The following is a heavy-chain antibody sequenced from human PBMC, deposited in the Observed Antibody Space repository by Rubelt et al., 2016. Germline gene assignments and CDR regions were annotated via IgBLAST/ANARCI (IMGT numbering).Heavy chain of an antibody. V-gene: IGHV4-59*12. CDR3: ARDRGGYSYGYFDY. J-gene: IGHJ4*02. CDR2: YSGST. Sequence: YSGSTNYNPSLKSRVTISVDTSKNQFSLKLSSVTAADTAVYYCARDRGGYSYGYFDYWGQGTLVTVSS. D-gene: IGHD5-18*01.